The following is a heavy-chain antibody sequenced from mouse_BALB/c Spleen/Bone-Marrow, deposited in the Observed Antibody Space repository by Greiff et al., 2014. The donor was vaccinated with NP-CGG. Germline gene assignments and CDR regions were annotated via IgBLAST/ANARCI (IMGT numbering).Heavy chain of an antibody. CDR3: ARRRDYGCFDY. CDR1: GFTFSSYG. V-gene: IGHV5-6*02. D-gene: IGHD2-4*01. Sequence: EVKLVESGGDLVKPGGSLKLSCAASGFTFSSYGMSWVRQIPDKRLEWVATISSGGSYTFYPDSVKGRFTISRDNAQNTLNLQMASVKSEDTAMYCCARRRDYGCFDYWGEGTALTVSS. CDR2: ISSGGSYT. J-gene: IGHJ2*01.